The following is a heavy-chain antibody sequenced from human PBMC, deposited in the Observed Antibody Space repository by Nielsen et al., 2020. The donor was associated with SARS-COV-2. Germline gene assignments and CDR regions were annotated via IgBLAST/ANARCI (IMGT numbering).Heavy chain of an antibody. CDR2: INPSGSGT. CDR1: GFTFSSTW. D-gene: IGHD3-3*01. Sequence: GGSLRISCSASGFTFSSTWMDWVRQAPGQGLVWVSRINPSGSGTAYADSMKGRFAVSRDNAGNTVVLQIHSLRVEDTAVYYCAGGADFWSGTQKYYMDVWGKGTTVTVSS. J-gene: IGHJ6*04. CDR3: AGGADFWSGTQKYYMDV. V-gene: IGHV3-74*01.